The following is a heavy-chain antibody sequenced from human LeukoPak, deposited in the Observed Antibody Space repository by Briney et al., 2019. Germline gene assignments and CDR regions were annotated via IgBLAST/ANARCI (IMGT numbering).Heavy chain of an antibody. CDR2: ISGTGDNT. J-gene: IGHJ6*01. V-gene: IGHV3-23*01. D-gene: IGHD1-26*01. CDR1: GFTFSGFA. Sequence: GGSLRLSCAASGFTFSGFAMSWVRRPPGKGLEWVSGISGTGDNTLYAASVKGRFTISRDTSKNTLYLEMNSLRAEDTAIYYCAKMKGHPLPKYYMDVWGQGTTVTVSS. CDR3: AKMKGHPLPKYYMDV.